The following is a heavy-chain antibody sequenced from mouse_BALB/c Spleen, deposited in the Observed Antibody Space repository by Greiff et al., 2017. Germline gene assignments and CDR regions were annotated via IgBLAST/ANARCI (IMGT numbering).Heavy chain of an antibody. D-gene: IGHD1-1*01. CDR3: ARAPDYYGSSYYAMDY. CDR2: ISDGGSYT. J-gene: IGHJ4*01. V-gene: IGHV5-4*02. Sequence: EVKLMESGGGLVKPGGSLKLSCAASGFTFSDYYMYWVRQTPEKRLEWVATISDGGSYTYYPDSVKGRFTISRDNAKNNLYLQMSSLKSEDTAMYYCARAPDYYGSSYYAMDYWGQGTSVTVSS. CDR1: GFTFSDYY.